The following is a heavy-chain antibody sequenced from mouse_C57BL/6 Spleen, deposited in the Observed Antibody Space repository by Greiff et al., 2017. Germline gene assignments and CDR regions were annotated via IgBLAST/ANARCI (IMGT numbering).Heavy chain of an antibody. V-gene: IGHV1-42*01. J-gene: IGHJ4*01. CDR3: ARKVYDGYYNYAMDY. D-gene: IGHD2-3*01. CDR2: INPSTGGT. Sequence: EVHLVESGPELVKPGASVKISCKASGYSFTGYYMNWVKQSPEKSLEWIGEINPSTGGTTYNQKFKAKATLTVDKSSSTAYMQLKSLTSEDSAVYYCARKVYDGYYNYAMDYWGQGTSVTVSS. CDR1: GYSFTGYY.